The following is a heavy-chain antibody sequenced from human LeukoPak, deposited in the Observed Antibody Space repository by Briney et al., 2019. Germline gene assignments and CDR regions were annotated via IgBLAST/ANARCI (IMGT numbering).Heavy chain of an antibody. CDR1: GFTFSSYG. V-gene: IGHV3-30*18. J-gene: IGHJ4*02. CDR2: ISYDGSNK. CDR3: AKWDAAAAPFDY. Sequence: GGSLRLSFAASGFTFSSYGMHWVRQAPGKGLEWVAVISYDGSNKYYADSVKGRFTISRDNSKNTLYLQMNSLRAEDTAVYYCAKWDAAAAPFDYWGQGTLVTVSS. D-gene: IGHD6-13*01.